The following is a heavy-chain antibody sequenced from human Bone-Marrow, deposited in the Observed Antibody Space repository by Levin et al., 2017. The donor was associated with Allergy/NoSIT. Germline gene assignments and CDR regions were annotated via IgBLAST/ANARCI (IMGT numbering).Heavy chain of an antibody. J-gene: IGHJ6*02. V-gene: IGHV3-30*02. CDR2: ILFDGSNT. D-gene: IGHD3-16*01. Sequence: GGSLRLSCEASGFTFSNYGMHWVRQAPGKGLEWVSIILFDGSNTYYADSVKGRFTLSRDDSKNTVYLQLNSLRPEDTAVYYCAKDDENGGRDYYYGLHVWGQGTTVTVSS. CDR1: GFTFSNYG. CDR3: AKDDENGGRDYYYGLHV.